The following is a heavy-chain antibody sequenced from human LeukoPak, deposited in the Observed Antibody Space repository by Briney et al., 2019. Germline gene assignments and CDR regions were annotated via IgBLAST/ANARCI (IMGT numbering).Heavy chain of an antibody. CDR1: GYSFTSYW. J-gene: IGHJ4*02. CDR2: IYPGDSDT. CDR3: ARVIRYSYPQPHPYYFDY. D-gene: IGHD5-18*01. V-gene: IGHV5-51*01. Sequence: PGESLKISCKGSGYSFTSYWIGWVRQMPGKGLEWMGNIYPGDSDTRYSPSFQGQVTISADKSISTAYLQWSSLKASDTAMYYCARVIRYSYPQPHPYYFDYWGQGTLVTVSS.